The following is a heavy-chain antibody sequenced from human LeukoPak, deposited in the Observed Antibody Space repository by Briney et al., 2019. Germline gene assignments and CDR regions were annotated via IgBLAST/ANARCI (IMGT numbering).Heavy chain of an antibody. J-gene: IGHJ4*02. Sequence: SXXPXGXTFXNYNMNWVRQAPGKGLEWVSSITSSSSYLYYADSVKGRFTISRDNAKNSLFLQMDSLRVEDTAVYYCARHNSDWYVLDYWGQGTLVTVSS. V-gene: IGHV3-21*01. CDR3: ARHNSDWYVLDY. D-gene: IGHD6-19*01. CDR1: GXTFXNYN. CDR2: ITSSSSYL.